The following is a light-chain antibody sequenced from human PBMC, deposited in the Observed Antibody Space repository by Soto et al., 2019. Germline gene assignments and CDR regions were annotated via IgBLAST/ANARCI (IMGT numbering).Light chain of an antibody. CDR1: QSVSSY. Sequence: EIVLTQSPATLSLSPGERATLSCRASQSVSSYLAWYQQKPGQAPRLLIYDASNRATGIPARFSGSGSGTDFTLTISSLEPEDFAVYYCQQRSNWPITFGQGTHWR. V-gene: IGKV3-11*01. CDR2: DAS. CDR3: QQRSNWPIT. J-gene: IGKJ5*01.